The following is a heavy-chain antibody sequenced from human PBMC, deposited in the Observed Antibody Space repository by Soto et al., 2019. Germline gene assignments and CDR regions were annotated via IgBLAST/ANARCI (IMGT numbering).Heavy chain of an antibody. D-gene: IGHD1-26*01. V-gene: IGHV1-69*02. CDR1: GGTFSSYT. J-gene: IGHJ2*01. CDR2: IIPFLGIA. Sequence: QVQLVQSGAEVKKPGSSVKVSCKASGGTFSSYTISWVRQAPGQGLEWMGRIIPFLGIANYAQKFQGRVTITADKSTSTAYMELSSLRSEDTAVYYCAGAVADPPELLLHWYFDLWGRGTLVTVSS. CDR3: AGAVADPPELLLHWYFDL.